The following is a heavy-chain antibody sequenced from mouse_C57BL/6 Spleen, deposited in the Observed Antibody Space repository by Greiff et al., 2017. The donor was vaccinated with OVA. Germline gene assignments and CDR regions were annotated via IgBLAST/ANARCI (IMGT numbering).Heavy chain of an antibody. Sequence: QVQLQQPGTELVKPGASVKLSCKASGYTFTSYWMHWVKQRPGQGLEWIGNINPSNGGTNYNEKFKSKATLTVDKSSSTAYMQLSSLTSKDSAVYYCARGAFITTVVFDYWGQGTTLTVSS. D-gene: IGHD1-1*01. CDR2: INPSNGGT. J-gene: IGHJ2*01. V-gene: IGHV1-53*01. CDR1: GYTFTSYW. CDR3: ARGAFITTVVFDY.